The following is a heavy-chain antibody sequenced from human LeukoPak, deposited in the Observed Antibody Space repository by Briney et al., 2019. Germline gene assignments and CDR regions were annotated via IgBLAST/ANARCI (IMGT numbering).Heavy chain of an antibody. D-gene: IGHD4-17*01. CDR3: AREFTYGDYVDY. J-gene: IGHJ4*02. V-gene: IGHV3-23*01. Sequence: GGSLRLSCSASGFTFSSFAMNWVRQAPGKGLEWVSIISGYGDSTYYTDSVKGRFTISRDNSKNTLYLQMNSLRAEDTAVYYCAREFTYGDYVDYWGQGTLVTVSS. CDR2: ISGYGDST. CDR1: GFTFSSFA.